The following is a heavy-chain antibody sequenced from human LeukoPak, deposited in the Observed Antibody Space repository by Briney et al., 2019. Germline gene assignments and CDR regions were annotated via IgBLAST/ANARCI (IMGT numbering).Heavy chain of an antibody. CDR3: ARRGIQLWLLNLFDY. V-gene: IGHV1-8*01. Sequence: ASVKVSCKASGYTFTSYDFNWVRQATGQRPEWMGWMSPNSGDTGYAQKFQDRVTMTRNTSISTAYMELSSLRSEDTAVYYCARRGIQLWLLNLFDYWGQGTLVTVSS. CDR2: MSPNSGDT. J-gene: IGHJ4*02. CDR1: GYTFTSYD. D-gene: IGHD5-18*01.